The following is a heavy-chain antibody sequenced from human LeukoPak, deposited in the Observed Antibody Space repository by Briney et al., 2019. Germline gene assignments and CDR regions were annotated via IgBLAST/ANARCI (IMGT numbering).Heavy chain of an antibody. V-gene: IGHV4-34*12. J-gene: IGHJ4*02. D-gene: IGHD1-1*01. Sequence: PSETLSLTCAVYGENFSIYFYSWIRQPPGKGLEWIGEIFHSGTTNYNPSLKSRVTISVDNSKNYFSLILTSVTAADTAVYYCARNAAFSADSWGQGTLVTVSS. CDR3: ARNAAFSADS. CDR2: IFHSGTT. CDR1: GENFSIYF.